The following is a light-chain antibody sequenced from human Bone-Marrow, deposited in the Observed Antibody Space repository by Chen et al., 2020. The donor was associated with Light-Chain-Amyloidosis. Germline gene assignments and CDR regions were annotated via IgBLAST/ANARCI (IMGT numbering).Light chain of an antibody. J-gene: IGLJ2*01. V-gene: IGLV3-25*03. Sequence: SYELPQPPSSSVPPGQTARTPSSGDDLPTKYAYWYQQKPGQAPVLVIHRDTERPSGISERVSGSSSGTTATLTISGVQAEDEADYHCQSADSSGTYEVIFGGGTKLTVL. CDR3: QSADSSGTYEVI. CDR1: DLPTKY. CDR2: RDT.